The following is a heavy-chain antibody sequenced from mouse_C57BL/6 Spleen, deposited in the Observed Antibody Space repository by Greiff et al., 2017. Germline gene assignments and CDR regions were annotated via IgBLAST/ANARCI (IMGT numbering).Heavy chain of an antibody. CDR2: IYPGDGDT. CDR3: ARGDYYAMDY. J-gene: IGHJ4*01. Sequence: LVESGAELVKPGASVKISCKASGYAFSSSWMNWVKQRPGKGLEWIGQIYPGDGDTNYNGKFKGKATLTADKSSSTAYMQLSSLTSEDSAVYFCARGDYYAMDYWGQGTSVTVSS. V-gene: IGHV1-80*01. CDR1: GYAFSSSW.